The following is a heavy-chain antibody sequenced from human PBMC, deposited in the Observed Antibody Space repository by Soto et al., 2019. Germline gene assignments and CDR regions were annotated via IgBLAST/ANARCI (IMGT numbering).Heavy chain of an antibody. V-gene: IGHV4-39*01. D-gene: IGHD3-10*01. Sequence: QLQLQESGPGLVKPSETLSLTCTVSGGSISSSSYYWGWIRQPPGKGLEWIGSIYYSGSTYCNPSLKSRVTISVDTSKNQFSLKLSSVTAADTAVYYCARHWSPHTRYGSGSYYLGYFDYWGQGTLVTVSS. CDR1: GGSISSSSYY. J-gene: IGHJ4*02. CDR3: ARHWSPHTRYGSGSYYLGYFDY. CDR2: IYYSGST.